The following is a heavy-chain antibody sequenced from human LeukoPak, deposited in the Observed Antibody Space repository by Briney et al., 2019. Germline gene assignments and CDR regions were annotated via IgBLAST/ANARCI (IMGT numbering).Heavy chain of an antibody. CDR2: IKQDGSEK. CDR3: ARDRRPTAYIGMDV. J-gene: IGHJ6*02. V-gene: IGHV3-7*04. Sequence: GGSLRLSCAVSGFTFSSHWMSWVRQPPGKGLEWVANIKQDGSEKYYVDSVKGRFTISRDNSKNSLYLQMNSLRVEDTAVYYCARDRRPTAYIGMDVWGQGTTVTVSS. D-gene: IGHD1-1*01. CDR1: GFTFSSHW.